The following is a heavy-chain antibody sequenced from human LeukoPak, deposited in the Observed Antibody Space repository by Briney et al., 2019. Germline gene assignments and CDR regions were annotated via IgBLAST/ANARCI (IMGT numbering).Heavy chain of an antibody. Sequence: ASVKVSCKASGYTFTGYYMHWVRQAPGQGLEWMGWINPNSGGTNYAQKFQGRVTMTRDTSISTAYMELSRLRSDDTAVYYCAREGGCSSTSCSDNWFDPWGQGTLVTVSS. CDR3: AREGGCSSTSCSDNWFDP. CDR2: INPNSGGT. D-gene: IGHD2-2*01. J-gene: IGHJ5*02. CDR1: GYTFTGYY. V-gene: IGHV1-2*02.